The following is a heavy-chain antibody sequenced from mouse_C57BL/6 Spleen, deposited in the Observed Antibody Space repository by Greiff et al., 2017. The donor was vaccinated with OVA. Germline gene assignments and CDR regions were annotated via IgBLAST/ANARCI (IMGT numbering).Heavy chain of an antibody. Sequence: QVHVKQPGAELVKPGASVKMSCKASGYTFTSYWITWVKQRPGQGLEWIGDIYPGSGSTNYNEKFKSKATLTVDTSSSTAYMQLSSLTSEDSAVYYCARKDGYYRYYFDYWGQGTTLTVSS. J-gene: IGHJ2*01. CDR1: GYTFTSYW. V-gene: IGHV1-55*01. D-gene: IGHD2-3*01. CDR3: ARKDGYYRYYFDY. CDR2: IYPGSGST.